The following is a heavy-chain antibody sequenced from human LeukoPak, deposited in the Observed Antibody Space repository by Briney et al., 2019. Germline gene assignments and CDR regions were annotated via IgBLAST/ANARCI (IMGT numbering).Heavy chain of an antibody. V-gene: IGHV4-59*11. CDR2: IYYSGST. CDR3: ARAVWSGYYYYYYYYMDA. Sequence: PSETLSLTCTVSGGSISSHYWSWIRQPPGKGLEWIGYIYYSGSTNYNPSLKSRVTISVDTSKNQFSLKLSSVTAADTAVYYCARAVWSGYYYYYYYYMDAWGKGTTVTVSS. CDR1: GGSISSHY. J-gene: IGHJ6*03. D-gene: IGHD3-3*01.